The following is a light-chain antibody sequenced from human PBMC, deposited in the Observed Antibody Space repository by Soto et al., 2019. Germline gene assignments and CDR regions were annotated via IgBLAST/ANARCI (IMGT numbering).Light chain of an antibody. V-gene: IGLV1-44*01. CDR2: TTS. Sequence: QSVVTQPPSVSGTPGQGVIISCSNVGKHEVSWYQQVPGMAPKLLINTTSQRPSGVPDRFSASKSGTSASLAIRGLQSDDEADYFCSSWDDSLSGVVFGRGTKLTVL. CDR1: NVGKHE. J-gene: IGLJ2*01. CDR3: SSWDDSLSGVV.